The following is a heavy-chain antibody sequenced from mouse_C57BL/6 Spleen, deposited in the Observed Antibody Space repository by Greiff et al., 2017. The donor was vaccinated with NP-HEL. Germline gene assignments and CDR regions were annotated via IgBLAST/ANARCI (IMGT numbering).Heavy chain of an antibody. CDR3: DRADNYYECGFDFGY. J-gene: IGHJ2*01. Sequence: VQLQQPGAELVRPGSSVKLSCKASGYTFTNYWMHWVKQRPGQGLEWIGNIDPYDSDTNYNQKFKGKATLTVDKSSSTAYMQLSSLTSEDTAVYYCDRADNYYECGFDFGYRGQGTTVTV. D-gene: IGHD1-1*02. CDR2: IDPYDSDT. CDR1: GYTFTNYW. V-gene: IGHV1-52*01.